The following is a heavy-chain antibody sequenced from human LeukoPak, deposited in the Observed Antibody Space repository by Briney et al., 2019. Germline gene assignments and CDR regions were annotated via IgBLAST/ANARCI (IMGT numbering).Heavy chain of an antibody. CDR3: ARVDRGYDFWSGYYVDV. V-gene: IGHV4-61*01. CDR2: IYYSGST. CDR1: GYSVSGSNY. D-gene: IGHD3-3*01. J-gene: IGHJ6*03. Sequence: SETLSLTCTVSGYSVSGSNYWVWIRQPPGKGLEWIGYIYYSGSTNYNPSLKSRVTISVDTSKNQFSLKLSSVTAADTAVYYCARVDRGYDFWSGYYVDVWGKGTTVTVSS.